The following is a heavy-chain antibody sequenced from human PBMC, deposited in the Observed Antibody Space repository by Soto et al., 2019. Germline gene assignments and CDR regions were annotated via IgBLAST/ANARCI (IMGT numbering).Heavy chain of an antibody. D-gene: IGHD2-2*01. J-gene: IGHJ6*02. CDR3: AKGIPSSRAPAAIHYYYYGMDV. CDR1: GFTFSSYA. V-gene: IGHV3-23*01. Sequence: PGGSLRLSCAASGFTFSSYAMSWVRQAPGKGLEWVSAISGSGGSTYYADSVKGRFTISRDNSKNTLYLQMNSLRAEDTAVYYCAKGIPSSRAPAAIHYYYYGMDVWGQGTTVTVSS. CDR2: ISGSGGST.